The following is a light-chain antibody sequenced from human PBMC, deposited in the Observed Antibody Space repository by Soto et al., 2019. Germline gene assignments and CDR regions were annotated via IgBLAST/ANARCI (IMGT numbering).Light chain of an antibody. CDR1: QTVDDY. Sequence: DIQMTQSPSSLSASVGDRVTITCRASQTVDDYLNWYQQVPGRAPKVLVYAASTLQPGVSSRFTASGYGTYFTLTISSLQPEDSATYYCQQSYITPRTFGQGTKVEV. CDR3: QQSYITPRT. J-gene: IGKJ1*01. V-gene: IGKV1-39*01. CDR2: AAS.